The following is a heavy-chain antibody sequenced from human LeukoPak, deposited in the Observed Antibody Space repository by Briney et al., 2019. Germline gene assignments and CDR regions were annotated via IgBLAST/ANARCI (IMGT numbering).Heavy chain of an antibody. Sequence: ASGKLSCKASGYTFTSYGMRWVRQAPGQGLEWMGWINAYNGNTNYAQKLQGRVTMTTDTSTSTAYMELRSLRSDDTAVYYCARDWVVYGSGSYDYWGQGTLVTVSS. CDR1: GYTFTSYG. CDR2: INAYNGNT. CDR3: ARDWVVYGSGSYDY. V-gene: IGHV1-18*04. J-gene: IGHJ4*02. D-gene: IGHD3-10*01.